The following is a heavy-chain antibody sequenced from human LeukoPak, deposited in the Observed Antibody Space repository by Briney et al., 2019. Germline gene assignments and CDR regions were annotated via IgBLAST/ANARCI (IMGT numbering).Heavy chain of an antibody. J-gene: IGHJ6*02. CDR3: ARVGAYDYGMDV. D-gene: IGHD1-26*01. Sequence: GESLKISFKGSGYRFTSYWISWVRQMPGKGLEWMGRIDPSDSYTNYSPSFQGHVTISADKSISTAYLQWSSLKASDTAMYYCARVGAYDYGMDVWGQGTTVTVSS. CDR2: IDPSDSYT. CDR1: GYRFTSYW. V-gene: IGHV5-10-1*01.